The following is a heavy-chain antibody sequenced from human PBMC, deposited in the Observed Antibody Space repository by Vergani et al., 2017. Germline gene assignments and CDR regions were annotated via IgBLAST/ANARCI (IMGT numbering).Heavy chain of an antibody. Sequence: EVQLVESGGGLVQPGRSLRLPCAASGFTFDDYAMHWVRQAPGKGLEWVSGINWNSDSIAYADSVKGRFTMSRDNAKNSLYLQMNSLRAEDTALYYCVKDIAASGNYWYFDLWGRGTLVTVSS. V-gene: IGHV3-9*01. J-gene: IGHJ2*01. CDR2: INWNSDSI. CDR1: GFTFDDYA. D-gene: IGHD6-13*01. CDR3: VKDIAASGNYWYFDL.